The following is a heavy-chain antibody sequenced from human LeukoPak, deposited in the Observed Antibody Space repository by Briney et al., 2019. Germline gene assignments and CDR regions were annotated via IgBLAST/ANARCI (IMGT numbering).Heavy chain of an antibody. V-gene: IGHV3-23*01. Sequence: PGGSLRLSCAASGFTFSTFAMSRVRHAPGKGLEWVSPISGSGGGTYYADSVKGRFTIFRDNSKNTLYLQMNRRTADDTAVYYCAKGAIAVGGGVTIDHFDFWGQGTLVTGSS. D-gene: IGHD3-16*01. CDR3: AKGAIAVGGGVTIDHFDF. J-gene: IGHJ4*02. CDR1: GFTFSTFA. CDR2: ISGSGGGT.